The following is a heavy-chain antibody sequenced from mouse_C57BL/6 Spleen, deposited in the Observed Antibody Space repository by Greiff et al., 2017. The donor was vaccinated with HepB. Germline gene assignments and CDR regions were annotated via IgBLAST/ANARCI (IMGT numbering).Heavy chain of an antibody. CDR3: ARREHGSSPFWFDY. Sequence: VQLKQSGPELVKPGASVKISCKASGYSFTDYNMNWVKQSNGKSLEWIGVINPNYGTTSYNQKFKGKATLTVDQSSSTAYMQLNSLTSEDSAVYYCARREHGSSPFWFDYWGQGTTLTVSS. CDR2: INPNYGTT. J-gene: IGHJ2*01. CDR1: GYSFTDYN. V-gene: IGHV1-39*01. D-gene: IGHD1-1*01.